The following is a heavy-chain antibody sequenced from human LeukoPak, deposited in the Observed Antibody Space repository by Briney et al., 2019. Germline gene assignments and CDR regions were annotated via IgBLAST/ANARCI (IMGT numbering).Heavy chain of an antibody. CDR2: ITIKANNYAT. CDR3: TTYRSGHY. CDR1: GFSFSGSD. V-gene: IGHV3-73*01. Sequence: GGSLKLSCAPSGFSFSGSDMHWVRQASGKGLEWVGRITIKANNYATAYAASVRGRFTISRDDSENTAYLRMNSLKIEDTAVYYCTTYRSGHYWGQGTLVTVSS. J-gene: IGHJ4*02. D-gene: IGHD6-19*01.